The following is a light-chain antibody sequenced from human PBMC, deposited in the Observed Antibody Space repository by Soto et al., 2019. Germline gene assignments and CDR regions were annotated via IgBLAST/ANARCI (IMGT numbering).Light chain of an antibody. CDR3: QQYYSTPLT. J-gene: IGKJ4*01. V-gene: IGKV4-1*01. Sequence: DIVMTQSPDSLAVSLGERATINCKSSQSVLYSSNNKNYLAWYQQKPGQPPKLLIYWASTRESGVPDRFSGSGSGTDFTLTISSLQDEDVDVYYCQQYYSTPLTLGGGTKVDIK. CDR2: WAS. CDR1: QSVLYSSNNKNY.